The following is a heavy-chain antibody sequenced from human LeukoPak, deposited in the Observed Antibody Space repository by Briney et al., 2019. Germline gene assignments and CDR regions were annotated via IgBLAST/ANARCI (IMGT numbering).Heavy chain of an antibody. CDR3: ARDRGNTIFGVVIRAVDAFDI. V-gene: IGHV1-18*01. J-gene: IGHJ3*02. CDR1: GYTFTSYG. D-gene: IGHD3-3*01. CDR2: ISAYNGNT. Sequence: ASVKVSCKASGYTFTSYGISWVRQAPGQGLEWMGWISAYNGNTNYAQKLQGRVTMTTDTSTSTAYMELRSLRSDDTAVYYCARDRGNTIFGVVIRAVDAFDIWGQGTMVTVSS.